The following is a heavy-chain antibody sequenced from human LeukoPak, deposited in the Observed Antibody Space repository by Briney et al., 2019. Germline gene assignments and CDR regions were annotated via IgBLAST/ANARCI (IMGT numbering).Heavy chain of an antibody. V-gene: IGHV1-46*01. CDR3: ARAPRSSWYYYYYMDV. J-gene: IGHJ6*03. Sequence: ASVKVSCKASGYTFTSYYMHWVRQAPGQGLEWMGIINPSGGSTSYAQKFQGRVTMTRDTSTSTVYMELSSLRSEDTAVYYCARAPRSSWYYYYYMDVWGKGTTVTVSS. CDR2: INPSGGST. CDR1: GYTFTSYY. D-gene: IGHD6-13*01.